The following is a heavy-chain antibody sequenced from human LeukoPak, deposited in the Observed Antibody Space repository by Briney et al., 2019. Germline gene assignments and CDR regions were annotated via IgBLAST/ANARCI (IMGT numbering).Heavy chain of an antibody. CDR3: ARGYYYGSGTLGPFDP. CDR1: GFSFSTYY. J-gene: IGHJ5*02. V-gene: IGHV3-48*03. D-gene: IGHD3-10*01. Sequence: PGGSLRLSCAASGFSFSTYYVNWVRQAPGKGLEWVSYISSSGSSIYNADSVKGRFTISRDNAKNSLYLQMNSLRAEDTAVYYCARGYYYGSGTLGPFDPWGQGTLVTVSS. CDR2: ISSSGSSI.